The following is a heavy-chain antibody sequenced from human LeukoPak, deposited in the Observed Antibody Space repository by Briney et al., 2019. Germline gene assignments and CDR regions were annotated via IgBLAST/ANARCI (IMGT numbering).Heavy chain of an antibody. CDR2: ICYSESP. CDR1: GGSISSGGYS. J-gene: IGHJ5*02. Sequence: SQTLSLTCAVSGGSISSGGYSWRWIRQPPGKGLERIGYICYSESPYYNPSLKSRVTISVDTSKNQFSLKLSSVTAADTAVYYGARGRGVGATIYWFDPWGQGTLVTVSS. V-gene: IGHV4-30-4*07. CDR3: ARGRGVGATIYWFDP. D-gene: IGHD1-26*01.